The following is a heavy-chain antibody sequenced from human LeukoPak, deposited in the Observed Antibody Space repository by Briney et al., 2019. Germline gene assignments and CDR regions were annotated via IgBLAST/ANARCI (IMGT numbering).Heavy chain of an antibody. Sequence: ASVKVSCKASGYSLTTYYMRWVRQAPGQGLEWVAIINPSGGGTKYAQKFQGRVTMTRDTPTNTVCMELSSLRTEDTAVYYCASVYLYGMDVWGQGTTVTVSS. J-gene: IGHJ6*02. CDR1: GYSLTTYY. CDR2: INPSGGGT. CDR3: ASVYLYGMDV. V-gene: IGHV1-46*01. D-gene: IGHD2-8*01.